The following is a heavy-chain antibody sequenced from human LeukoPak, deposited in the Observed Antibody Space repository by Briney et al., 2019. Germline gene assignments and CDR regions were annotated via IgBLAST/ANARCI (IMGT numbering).Heavy chain of an antibody. Sequence: SETLSLTCTVSGDSISRYYWSWIRQPPWKGLEWIGDIYYSGSTDYNPSLESRVTISVDTSKNQFSLKLSSVTAADTAVYYCARGAYDSSGYYHPWGQGTLVTVSS. V-gene: IGHV4-59*12. CDR2: IYYSGST. J-gene: IGHJ5*02. CDR1: GDSISRYY. CDR3: ARGAYDSSGYYHP. D-gene: IGHD3-22*01.